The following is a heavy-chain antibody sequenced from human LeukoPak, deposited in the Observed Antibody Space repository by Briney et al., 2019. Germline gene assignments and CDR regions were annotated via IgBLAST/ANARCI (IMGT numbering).Heavy chain of an antibody. J-gene: IGHJ3*02. CDR1: RFSFGSFA. CDR3: AKARYGDYDAFDI. Sequence: PGGSLRLSCAASRFSFGSFAMHWVRQAPGKGLEWVAVIWFDGSKKYCADSVKGRFTMSRDNSKSTLSLEVSSLRAEDTAVYYCAKARYGDYDAFDIWGQGTMVTVSP. CDR2: IWFDGSKK. V-gene: IGHV3-33*06. D-gene: IGHD4-17*01.